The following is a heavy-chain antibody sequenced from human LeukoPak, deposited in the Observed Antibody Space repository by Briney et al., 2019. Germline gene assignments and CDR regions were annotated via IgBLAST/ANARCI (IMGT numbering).Heavy chain of an antibody. CDR1: GYTFTSYG. V-gene: IGHV1-18*01. CDR3: ARPLSYYDSSGYSGGFDY. CDR2: ISAYDGNT. D-gene: IGHD3-22*01. Sequence: ASVKVSCKASGYTFTSYGISWVRQAPGQGLEWMGWISAYDGNTNYAQKLQGRVTMTTDTSTSTAYMELRSLRSDDTAVYYCARPLSYYDSSGYSGGFDYWGQGTLVTVSS. J-gene: IGHJ4*02.